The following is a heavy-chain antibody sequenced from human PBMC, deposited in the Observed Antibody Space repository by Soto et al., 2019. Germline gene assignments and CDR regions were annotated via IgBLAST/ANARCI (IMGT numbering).Heavy chain of an antibody. CDR2: INHSGNT. CDR3: ARGEGRAVAAPFDY. Sequence: QVQLQQWGAGLLKPSETLSLTCAVYGGSFSGYYWSWIRQPPGKGLEWIGEINHSGNTNYNPSLKSRVTISVDTSKNQFSLKLSSVTAADTAVYYCARGEGRAVAAPFDYWGQGTLVTVSS. J-gene: IGHJ4*02. D-gene: IGHD6-19*01. V-gene: IGHV4-34*01. CDR1: GGSFSGYY.